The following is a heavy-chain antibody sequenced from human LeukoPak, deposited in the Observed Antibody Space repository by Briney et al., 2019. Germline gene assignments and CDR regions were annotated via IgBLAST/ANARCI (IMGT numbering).Heavy chain of an antibody. Sequence: GGSLRLSCTASGFTFGTYAMNWVRQAPGKGLQGVALIIGNAATTAYADSVKGRFTISRDNSKNTLYLQMNSLRVEDTAVYYCVKDRTPDGYYSVDYWGQGILVTVSS. J-gene: IGHJ4*02. D-gene: IGHD3-3*01. V-gene: IGHV3-23*01. CDR2: IIGNAATT. CDR3: VKDRTPDGYYSVDY. CDR1: GFTFGTYA.